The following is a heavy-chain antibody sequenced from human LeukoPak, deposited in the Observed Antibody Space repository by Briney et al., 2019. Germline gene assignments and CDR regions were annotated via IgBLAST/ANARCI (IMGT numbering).Heavy chain of an antibody. Sequence: PSETLSLTCAVYGGSFSGYYRSWIRQPPGKGLEGIGEINHSGSTNYNPSLKSRVTISVDTSKNQFSLKLSSVTAADTAVYYCARGKRGYSSSWYDYWGQGTLVTVSS. D-gene: IGHD6-13*01. CDR2: INHSGST. V-gene: IGHV4-34*01. J-gene: IGHJ4*02. CDR3: ARGKRGYSSSWYDY. CDR1: GGSFSGYY.